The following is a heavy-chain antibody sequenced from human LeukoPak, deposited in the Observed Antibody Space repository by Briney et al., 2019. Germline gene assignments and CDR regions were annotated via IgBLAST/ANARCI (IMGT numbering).Heavy chain of an antibody. Sequence: SETLSLTCTVSGGSISSYYWSWIRQPPGKGLEWIGYIYYSGSTNYNPSLKSRVTISVDTSKNQFSLKLSSVTAADTAVYYCARAVFVRFGYYYYYYMDVWGKGTTVTVSS. CDR1: GGSISSYY. J-gene: IGHJ6*03. CDR2: IYYSGST. D-gene: IGHD3-10*01. V-gene: IGHV4-59*01. CDR3: ARAVFVRFGYYYYYYMDV.